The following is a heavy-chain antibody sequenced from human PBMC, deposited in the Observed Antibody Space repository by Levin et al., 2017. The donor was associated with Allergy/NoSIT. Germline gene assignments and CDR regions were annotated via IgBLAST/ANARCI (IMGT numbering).Heavy chain of an antibody. CDR2: SRNKANSYTT. CDR3: ARGGSSSPYYFDL. V-gene: IGHV3-72*01. CDR1: GFIFSDYY. Sequence: GGSLRLSCVASGFIFSDYYMDWVRQAPGKGLEWVGRSRNKANSYTTVYAASLTGRFTVSRYASKNSLFPQMNTLKTDDTAMYYCARGGSSSPYYFDLWGRGTLVTVSS. J-gene: IGHJ2*01. D-gene: IGHD6-6*01.